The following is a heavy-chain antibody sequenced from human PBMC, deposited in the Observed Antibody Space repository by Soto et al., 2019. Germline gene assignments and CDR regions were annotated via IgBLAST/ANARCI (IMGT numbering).Heavy chain of an antibody. CDR1: GYTFTSYG. CDR3: ARDREGAVAGTLIY. D-gene: IGHD6-19*01. CDR2: ISAYNGNT. J-gene: IGHJ4*02. Sequence: ASVKVSCKASGYTFTSYGISWVRQAPGQGLEWMGWISAYNGNTNYAQKLQGRVTMTTDTSTSTAYMELRSLRSDDTAVYYCARDREGAVAGTLIYWGQGTLVTVSS. V-gene: IGHV1-18*01.